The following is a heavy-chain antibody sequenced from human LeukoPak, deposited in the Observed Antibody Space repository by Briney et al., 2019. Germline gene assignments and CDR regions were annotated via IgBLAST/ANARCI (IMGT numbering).Heavy chain of an antibody. CDR3: AREGGPQSLRGTFDP. V-gene: IGHV4-34*01. D-gene: IGHD1-1*01. Sequence: SETLSLTCAVYGGSFNGYYWSWIRQPPGKGLEWIGEIYHTGSTNYNPSLKSRVTMSVDKSKNQFSLKLSSVTAADTAVYHCAREGGPQSLRGTFDPWGQGTLVTVSS. CDR2: IYHTGST. CDR1: GGSFNGYY. J-gene: IGHJ5*02.